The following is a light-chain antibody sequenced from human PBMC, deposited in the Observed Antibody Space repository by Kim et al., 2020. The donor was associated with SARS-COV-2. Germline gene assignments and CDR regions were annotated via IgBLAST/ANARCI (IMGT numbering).Light chain of an antibody. J-gene: IGKJ4*01. CDR3: QQYISWPLN. CDR1: QSGSSN. V-gene: IGKV3-15*01. CDR2: GAS. Sequence: EIVMTQSPATLSVSPGERVTLSCRASQSGSSNFAWYQQKPGQSPRLLIYGASTRATGIQARFSGSGSGTEFTLTISSLQSEDFAVYYCQQYISWPLNFGGGTKVDIK.